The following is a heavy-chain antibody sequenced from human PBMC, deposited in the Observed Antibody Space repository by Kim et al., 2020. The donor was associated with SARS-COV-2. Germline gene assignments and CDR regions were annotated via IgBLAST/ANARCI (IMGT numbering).Heavy chain of an antibody. J-gene: IGHJ4*02. D-gene: IGHD3-16*01. Sequence: ASVKVSCKASGYTFTSYHMHWVRQAPGQGLEWMGVINAICGSASYPQKFQGSATMTRDTSTRAVDIAPSSLRSVDTGVYHYAREGPNTYYFDYWGQGTLV. CDR3: AREGPNTYYFDY. CDR2: INAICGSA. V-gene: IGHV1-46*01. CDR1: GYTFTSYH.